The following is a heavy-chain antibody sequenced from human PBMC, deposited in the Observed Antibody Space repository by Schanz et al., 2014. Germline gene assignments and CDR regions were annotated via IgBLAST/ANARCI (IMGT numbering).Heavy chain of an antibody. J-gene: IGHJ6*03. CDR2: ISSSSSYI. Sequence: PGGSLRLSCAASGFTFSDYYMTWMRQAPGKGLEWVSSISSSSSYISYADSVKGRFTISRDNAKNSLYLQMNSLRAEDTAVYYCARPSDSSWYMDVWGKGTTVTVSS. CDR3: ARPSDSSWYMDV. CDR1: GFTFSDYY. D-gene: IGHD2-21*02. V-gene: IGHV3-11*06.